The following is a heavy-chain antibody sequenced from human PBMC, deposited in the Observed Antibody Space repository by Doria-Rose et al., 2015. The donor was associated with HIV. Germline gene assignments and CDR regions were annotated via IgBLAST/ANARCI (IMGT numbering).Heavy chain of an antibody. CDR1: GVSLSSPGMG. V-gene: IGHV2-26*01. J-gene: IGHJ4*02. CDR2: IFSDDER. D-gene: IGHD6-13*01. CDR3: ARIKSSRWYHKYYFDF. Sequence: QQWGPVLVKPTETLTPTCTVSGVSLSSPGMGVSWIRQPPGKALEWLANIFSDDERSYKTSLKSRLIISRGTSKSQVVLTMTDMDPVDTATYYCARIKSSRWYHKYYFDFWGQGTLVIVSA.